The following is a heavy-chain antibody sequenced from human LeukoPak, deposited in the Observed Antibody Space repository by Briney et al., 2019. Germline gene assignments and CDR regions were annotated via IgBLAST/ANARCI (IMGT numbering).Heavy chain of an antibody. J-gene: IGHJ4*02. CDR3: ARDLVAFDY. CDR1: GGPLSSSSYY. CDR2: IYYSGST. D-gene: IGHD2-15*01. Sequence: PSETLSLTCTVSGGPLSSSSYYWGWIRQPPGKGLEWIGSIYYSGSTYFNPSLKSRVTISVDKSKNQFSLKLNSVTAADTAVYYCARDLVAFDYWGQGALVIVSS. V-gene: IGHV4-39*07.